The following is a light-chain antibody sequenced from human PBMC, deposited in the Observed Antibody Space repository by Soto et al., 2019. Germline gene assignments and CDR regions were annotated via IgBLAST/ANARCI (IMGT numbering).Light chain of an antibody. CDR3: QQFGNSART. Sequence: EIVLTQSPCTLSVSPGEKATISGRDSQSVSSTEFVWYQQKPGQAPRLLIYGASSRASGIPDRFSGSGSGTDFTLTISRLEPEDFAVYYCQQFGNSARTFGQGTEVEV. V-gene: IGKV3-20*01. CDR2: GAS. CDR1: QSVSSTE. J-gene: IGKJ1*01.